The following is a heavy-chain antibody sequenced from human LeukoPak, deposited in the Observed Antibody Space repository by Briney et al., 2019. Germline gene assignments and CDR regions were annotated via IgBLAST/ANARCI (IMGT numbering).Heavy chain of an antibody. CDR1: GFTFSSYG. Sequence: PGGSLRLPCATSGFTFSSYGMHWVRQAPGKGLEWVAFIRNDGRNKYYADSVKGRFTISRDNSKNTLYVQMNSLRGEDTAVYYCAKDLNYGDLLDYWGQGTLVTVSS. J-gene: IGHJ4*02. V-gene: IGHV3-30*02. CDR3: AKDLNYGDLLDY. D-gene: IGHD4-17*01. CDR2: IRNDGRNK.